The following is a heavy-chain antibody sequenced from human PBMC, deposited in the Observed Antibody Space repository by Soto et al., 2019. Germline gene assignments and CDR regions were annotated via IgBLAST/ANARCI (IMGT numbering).Heavy chain of an antibody. CDR1: GGTFSSYA. CDR2: LIPIFGTA. CDR3: ARGGNGLEDITIGAFDI. Sequence: QVQLVQSGAEVKKPGSSVKVSCKASGGTFSSYAISWVRQAPGQGLELMGGLIPIFGTANYAQKFQGRVTITADESTSTAYMELSSLRSEDTAVYYCARGGNGLEDITIGAFDIWGQGTMVTVSS. V-gene: IGHV1-69*01. J-gene: IGHJ3*02. D-gene: IGHD3-10*01.